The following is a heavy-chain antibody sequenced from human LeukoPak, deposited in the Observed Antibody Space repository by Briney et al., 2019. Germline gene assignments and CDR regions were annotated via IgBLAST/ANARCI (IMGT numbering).Heavy chain of an antibody. CDR1: GFTFGDYA. Sequence: GSSLRLSCAAAGFTFGDYAMHLVRQAPGKGLEWVSGISCNSGSIGYADSVKGRFTISRDDAKNSLYLQMNSLGAEDTALYYCAKGPSIAVAGYEFDYWGQGTLVTVSS. D-gene: IGHD6-19*01. J-gene: IGHJ4*02. CDR3: AKGPSIAVAGYEFDY. CDR2: ISCNSGSI. V-gene: IGHV3-9*01.